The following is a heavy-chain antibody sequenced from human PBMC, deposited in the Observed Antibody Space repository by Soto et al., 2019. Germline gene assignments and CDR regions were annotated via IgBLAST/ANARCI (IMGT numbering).Heavy chain of an antibody. D-gene: IGHD6-6*01. CDR2: IGTAGDT. Sequence: GGSLRLSCAASGFTFSSYDMHWVRQATGKGLEWVSAIGTAGDTYYPGSVKGRFTISRENAKNSLYLQMNSLRAEDTAVYYCARFLSTGIFSSSSRRWYYYGMDVWGQGTTVTVSS. CDR1: GFTFSSYD. V-gene: IGHV3-13*01. J-gene: IGHJ6*02. CDR3: ARFLSTGIFSSSSRRWYYYGMDV.